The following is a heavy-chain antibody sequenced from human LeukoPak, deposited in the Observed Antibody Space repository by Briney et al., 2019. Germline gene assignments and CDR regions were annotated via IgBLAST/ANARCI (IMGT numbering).Heavy chain of an antibody. Sequence: GGSLRLSCAASGFTFSSYAMSWVRQAPGKGLEWVGRIKSKTDGGTTDYAAPVKGRFTISRDDSKNTLYLQMNSLKTEDTAVYYCTTESYYDFWSGSYDYWGQGTLVTVSS. CDR3: TTESYYDFWSGSYDY. CDR2: IKSKTDGGTT. CDR1: GFTFSSYA. V-gene: IGHV3-15*01. J-gene: IGHJ4*02. D-gene: IGHD3-3*01.